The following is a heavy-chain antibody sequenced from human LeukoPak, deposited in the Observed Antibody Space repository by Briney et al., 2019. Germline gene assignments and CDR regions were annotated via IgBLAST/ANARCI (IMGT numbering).Heavy chain of an antibody. CDR1: GFTFNSYA. J-gene: IGHJ4*02. CDR2: ISSSGGST. D-gene: IGHD4-17*01. Sequence: PGGSLRLSCAASGFTFNSYAMSWVRQAPGKGLEWVSSISSSGGSTYYVDSVKGRFTISRDNSKNTLYLQMNSLRAEETAVYYCAESPMTRVTTGGFDFWGQGTLVTVSS. CDR3: AESPMTRVTTGGFDF. V-gene: IGHV3-23*01.